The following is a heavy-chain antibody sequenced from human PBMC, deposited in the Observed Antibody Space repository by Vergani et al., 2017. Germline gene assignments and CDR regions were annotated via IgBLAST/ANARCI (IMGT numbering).Heavy chain of an antibody. V-gene: IGHV3-49*04. CDR1: GFTLGDYA. CDR2: IWSKPYGGTT. J-gene: IGHJ5*02. Sequence: VQLVESGGGVVQPGTSLRLSCSGSGFTLGDYAMTWVRQAPGKGLEWVAFIWSKPYGGTTEYAASVKGRFTISRDDSKSIAYLQMSSLKAEDTAVYYCARDYGSGPPQSRRLLYDIGWFDPWGQGTLVTVSS. D-gene: IGHD3-10*01. CDR3: ARDYGSGPPQSRRLLYDIGWFDP.